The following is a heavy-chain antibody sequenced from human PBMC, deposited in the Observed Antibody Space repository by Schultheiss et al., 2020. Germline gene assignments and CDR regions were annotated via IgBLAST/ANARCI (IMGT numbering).Heavy chain of an antibody. D-gene: IGHD1-26*01. J-gene: IGHJ5*02. CDR1: GGSISSSSYY. CDR2: IYYSGST. V-gene: IGHV4-39*01. Sequence: SETLSLTCTVSGGSISSSSYYWGWIRQPPGKGLEWIGYIYYSGSTYYNPSLKSRVTISVDTSKNQFSLKLSSVTAADTAVYYCARLGGSFHIWFDPWGQGTLVTVSS. CDR3: ARLGGSFHIWFDP.